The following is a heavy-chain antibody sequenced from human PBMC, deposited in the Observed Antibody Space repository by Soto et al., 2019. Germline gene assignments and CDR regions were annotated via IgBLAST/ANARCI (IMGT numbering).Heavy chain of an antibody. CDR2: ISAYNGNT. CDR3: ARDYDSSGHFDY. J-gene: IGHJ4*02. D-gene: IGHD3-22*01. Sequence: ASVQVSCKASGYTFTSYVISWVRQAPGQGLEGRGWISAYNGNTNYAQKLQGRVTMTTDTSTSTAYVERRSLRSEDTAVYYCARDYDSSGHFDYWGQGTLVTVSS. CDR1: GYTFTSYV. V-gene: IGHV1-18*04.